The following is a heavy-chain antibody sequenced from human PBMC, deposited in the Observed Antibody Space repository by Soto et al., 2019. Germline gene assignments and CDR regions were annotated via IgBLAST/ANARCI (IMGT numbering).Heavy chain of an antibody. CDR2: INAGNGNT. CDR3: ARGPANYYGSGSYSWFDP. Sequence: QVPLVQSGAEVKKPGASVKVSCKASGYTFTSYAMHWVRQAPGQRLEWMGWINAGNGNTKYSQKFQGRVTITRDTSASTAYMELSSLRSEDTAVYYCARGPANYYGSGSYSWFDPWGQGTLVTVSS. J-gene: IGHJ5*02. D-gene: IGHD3-10*01. V-gene: IGHV1-3*01. CDR1: GYTFTSYA.